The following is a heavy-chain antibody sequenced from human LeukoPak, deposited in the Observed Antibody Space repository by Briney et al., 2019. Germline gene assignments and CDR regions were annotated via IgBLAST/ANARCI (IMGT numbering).Heavy chain of an antibody. CDR1: GGTFSSYT. Sequence: ASVKVSCKASGGTFSSYTISWVRQAPGQGLEWMGRIIPILGIANYAQKFHGRVTITADKSTSTAYMELSSLRSEDTAVYYCARYCSSTSCYSDAFDIWGQGTMVTVSS. V-gene: IGHV1-69*02. J-gene: IGHJ3*02. D-gene: IGHD2-2*01. CDR2: IIPILGIA. CDR3: ARYCSSTSCYSDAFDI.